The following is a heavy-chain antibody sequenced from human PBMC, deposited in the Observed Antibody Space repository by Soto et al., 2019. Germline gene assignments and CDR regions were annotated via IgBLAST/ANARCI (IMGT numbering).Heavy chain of an antibody. V-gene: IGHV1-18*04. J-gene: IGHJ6*02. Sequence: ASVKVSCKASGYTFIGNYIHWVRQAPGQGLEWMGWMSPSGGDTNYAQKLQGRVTMTTDTSTSTAYMELRSLRSDDTAVYYCARDEAWNYETDNYYYYGMDVWGQGTTVTVSS. D-gene: IGHD1-7*01. CDR1: GYTFIGNY. CDR2: MSPSGGDT. CDR3: ARDEAWNYETDNYYYYGMDV.